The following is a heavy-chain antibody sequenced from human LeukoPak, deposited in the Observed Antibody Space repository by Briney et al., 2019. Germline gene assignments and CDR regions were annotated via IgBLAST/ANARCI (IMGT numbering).Heavy chain of an antibody. J-gene: IGHJ5*02. D-gene: IGHD3-10*01. V-gene: IGHV6-1*01. CDR3: VRAQGVIQGVISFGDWLDP. CDR1: GDSVSNNNAA. CDR2: TYYRSKWYH. Sequence: SQTLSLTCAISGDSVSNNNAAWVWLRQSPSRGLEWLGRTYYRSKWYHNYAVAVKSRISINPDTSKNQFSLLLNSVTPEDTAVYYCVRAQGVIQGVISFGDWLDPWGQGTLVTVSS.